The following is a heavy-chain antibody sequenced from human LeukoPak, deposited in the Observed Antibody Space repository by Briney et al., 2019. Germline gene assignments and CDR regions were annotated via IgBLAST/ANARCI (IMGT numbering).Heavy chain of an antibody. CDR3: ARDQYGAAAGTFLL. Sequence: ASVKVSCKASGYTFTSYGISWVRQAPGQGPEWMGWISAYNGNTNYAQKLQGRVTMTTDTSTSTAYMELRSLRSDDTAVYYCARDQYGAAAGTFLLWGQGTLVTVSS. J-gene: IGHJ4*02. V-gene: IGHV1-18*01. CDR1: GYTFTSYG. CDR2: ISAYNGNT. D-gene: IGHD6-13*01.